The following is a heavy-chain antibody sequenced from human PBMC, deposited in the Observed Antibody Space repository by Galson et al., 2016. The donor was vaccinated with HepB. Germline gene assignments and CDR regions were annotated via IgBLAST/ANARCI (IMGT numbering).Heavy chain of an antibody. Sequence: SLRLSCAASGFTFSNYEVNWVRQAPGKGLEWVSYISSSGSTIYYADSVKGRFTISRDNDKNSLYLQTNSLRAEDTAIYYCATERDCSGGSCYSGPDAFDLRGQGTMVTVSS. V-gene: IGHV3-48*03. CDR1: GFTFSNYE. CDR3: ATERDCSGGSCYSGPDAFDL. CDR2: ISSSGSTI. J-gene: IGHJ3*01. D-gene: IGHD2-15*01.